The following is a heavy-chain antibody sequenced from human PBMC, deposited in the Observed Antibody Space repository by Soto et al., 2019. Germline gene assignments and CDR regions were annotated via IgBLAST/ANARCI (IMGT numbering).Heavy chain of an antibody. CDR1: GYTFTGYY. CDR3: ARDPSVTPKYYYDSSGYYCWFDP. D-gene: IGHD3-22*01. CDR2: INPNSGGT. J-gene: IGHJ5*02. Sequence: ASVKVSCKASGYTFTGYYMHWLRQAAGQGLEWMGWINPNSGGTNYAQKFQGRVTMTRDTSISTAYMELSRLRSDDTAVYYCARDPSVTPKYYYDSSGYYCWFDPWGQGTLVTVSS. V-gene: IGHV1-2*02.